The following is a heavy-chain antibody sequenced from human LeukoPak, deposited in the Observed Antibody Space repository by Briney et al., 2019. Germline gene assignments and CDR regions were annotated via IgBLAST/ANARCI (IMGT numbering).Heavy chain of an antibody. CDR3: ARQGVATAIDY. Sequence: SETLSLTCTVSGGSISSYYWSWIRQPAGKGVEWIGRISASGNTNYNPSLKSRVTMSVDTSKNLFALKLSSVTAADTAVYYCARQGVATAIDYWGQGTLVTVSS. D-gene: IGHD2-21*02. J-gene: IGHJ4*02. CDR1: GGSISSYY. V-gene: IGHV4-4*07. CDR2: ISASGNT.